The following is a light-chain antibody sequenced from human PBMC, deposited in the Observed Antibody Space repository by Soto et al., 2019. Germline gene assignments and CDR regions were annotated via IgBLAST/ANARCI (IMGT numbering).Light chain of an antibody. CDR2: GAS. V-gene: IGKV3-20*01. J-gene: IGKJ1*01. CDR1: QSVSSN. Sequence: EILITQSPATLSVSPGKLXTXXCRASQSVSSNLAWYQQKPGQAPRLLIYGASSRATGIPDRFSGSGSGTDFTLTISRLEPEDFAVYYCQQYGSSGTFGQGTKVDIK. CDR3: QQYGSSGT.